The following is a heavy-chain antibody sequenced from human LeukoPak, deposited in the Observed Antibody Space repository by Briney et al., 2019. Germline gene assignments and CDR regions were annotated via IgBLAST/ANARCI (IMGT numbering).Heavy chain of an antibody. CDR3: ARVRDYYASSDYSDY. D-gene: IGHD3-22*01. Sequence: ASVKVSCKTSGYTFTSYYVSWVRQAPGQGLEWMGWISGYNAKTKYVQKFQGRITMTIDTSTTTAYMELRGLTSDDTAVYYCARVRDYYASSDYSDYWGQGTLVTVSS. CDR2: ISGYNAKT. CDR1: GYTFTSYY. J-gene: IGHJ4*02. V-gene: IGHV1-18*04.